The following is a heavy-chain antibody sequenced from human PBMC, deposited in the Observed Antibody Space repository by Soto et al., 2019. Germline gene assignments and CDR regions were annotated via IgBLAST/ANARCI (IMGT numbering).Heavy chain of an antibody. J-gene: IGHJ3*02. CDR1: GGSISSSNW. CDR2: IYHSGST. CDR3: AREGYYYDSSDAFDI. D-gene: IGHD3-22*01. Sequence: SETLSLTCAVSGGSISSSNWWSWVRQPPGRGLEWIGEIYHSGSTNYNPSLKSRVTISVDKSKNQFSLKLSSVTAADTAVYYCAREGYYYDSSDAFDIWGQGTMVTVSS. V-gene: IGHV4-4*02.